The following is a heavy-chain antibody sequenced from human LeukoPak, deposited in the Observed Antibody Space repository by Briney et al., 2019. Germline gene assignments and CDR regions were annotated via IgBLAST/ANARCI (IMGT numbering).Heavy chain of an antibody. Sequence: GGSLRLSCVSSGFTIGTAWMSWVRQAPGKGLEWLGHIKSEGEGATTDYAAPAKGRFAISRDDSKNMIYLQMSSLKIDDTAIFYCIAHFPYFYGFDVWGKGTTVTVSS. CDR2: IKSEGEGATT. D-gene: IGHD3-3*02. CDR3: IAHFPYFYGFDV. CDR1: GFTIGTAW. J-gene: IGHJ6*04. V-gene: IGHV3-15*01.